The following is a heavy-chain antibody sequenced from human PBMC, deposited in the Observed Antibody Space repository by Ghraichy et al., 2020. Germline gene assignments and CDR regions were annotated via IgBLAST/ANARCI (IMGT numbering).Heavy chain of an antibody. CDR3: ARENVWFFDL. CDR1: GFTFSDYT. J-gene: IGHJ2*01. CDR2: ISSSGRDI. Sequence: GGSLRLSCAASGFTFSDYTINWVRQAPGKGLEWVSSISSSGRDIFYADSIKGRFTISRDNAKYSLYLQMNSLRAEDTAFYYCARENVWFFDLWGRGTLVTVSS. V-gene: IGHV3-21*01. D-gene: IGHD1-1*01.